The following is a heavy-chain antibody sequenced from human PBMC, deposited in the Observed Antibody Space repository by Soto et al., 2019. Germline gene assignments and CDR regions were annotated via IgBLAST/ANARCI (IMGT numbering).Heavy chain of an antibody. J-gene: IGHJ2*01. D-gene: IGHD3-22*01. CDR1: GFTFSSYA. CDR2: ISYDGSNK. CDR3: ARTNQWLLHHWYFDL. V-gene: IGHV3-30-3*01. Sequence: QVQLVESGGGVVQPGRSLRLSCAASGFTFSSYAMHWVRQAPGKGLEWVAVISYDGSNKYYADSVKGRFTISRDNSKNPLYLQMNSLRAEDTAVYYCARTNQWLLHHWYFDLWGRGTLVTVSS.